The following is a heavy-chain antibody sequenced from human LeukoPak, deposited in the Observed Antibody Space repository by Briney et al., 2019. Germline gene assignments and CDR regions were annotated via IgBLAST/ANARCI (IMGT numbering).Heavy chain of an antibody. CDR2: IYYSGST. J-gene: IGHJ4*02. D-gene: IGHD6-19*01. CDR1: GGSVSTYY. CDR3: ARFSAVAGVY. V-gene: IGHV4-39*01. Sequence: SETLSLTCTVSGGSVSTYYWGWIRQPPGKGLEWIGSIYYSGSTYYNPSLKSRVTISVDTSKNQFSLKLSSVTAADTAVYYCARFSAVAGVYWGQGTLVTVSS.